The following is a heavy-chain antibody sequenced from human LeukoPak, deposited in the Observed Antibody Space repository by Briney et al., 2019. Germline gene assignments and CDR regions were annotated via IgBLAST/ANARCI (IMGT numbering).Heavy chain of an antibody. J-gene: IGHJ6*03. CDR2: IYTSGST. CDR1: GGSISSYY. CDR3: AREGAYYYGAGRYNFYYYYYMDV. D-gene: IGHD3-10*01. Sequence: PSETLSLTCTVSGGSISSYYWSWLRQPAGKGLEWIGRIYTSGSTNYNPSLKSRVTISVDTSKTQFSLQLNSVTPEDTAVYYCAREGAYYYGAGRYNFYYYYYMDVWGKGTTVTVSS. V-gene: IGHV4-4*07.